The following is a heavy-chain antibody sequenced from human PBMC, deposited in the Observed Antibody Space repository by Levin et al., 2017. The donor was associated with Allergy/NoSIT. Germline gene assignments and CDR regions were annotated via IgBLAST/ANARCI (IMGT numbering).Heavy chain of an antibody. D-gene: IGHD4-17*01. Sequence: SSETLSLTCAVSGGSISSGGYSWSWIRQPPGKGLEWIGYIYHSGSTYYNPSLKSRVTISVDWSKNQFSLKLSSVTAADTAVYYCARVSGVTTVTRPPPYYFDYWGQGTLVTVSS. CDR2: IYHSGST. J-gene: IGHJ4*02. CDR3: ARVSGVTTVTRPPPYYFDY. V-gene: IGHV4-30-2*01. CDR1: GGSISSGGYS.